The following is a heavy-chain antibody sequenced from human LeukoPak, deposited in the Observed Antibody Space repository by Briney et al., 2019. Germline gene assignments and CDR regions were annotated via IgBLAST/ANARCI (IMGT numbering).Heavy chain of an antibody. D-gene: IGHD3-22*01. CDR2: INHSGST. Sequence: PSETLSLTCAVYGGSFSGYYWSWIRQPPGKGLEWIGEINHSGSTNYNPSLKSRVTISVDRSKNQFSLKLSSVTAADTAVYYCARAYYYDSSGYYVYYFDYWGQGTLVTVSS. CDR1: GGSFSGYY. J-gene: IGHJ4*02. V-gene: IGHV4-34*01. CDR3: ARAYYYDSSGYYVYYFDY.